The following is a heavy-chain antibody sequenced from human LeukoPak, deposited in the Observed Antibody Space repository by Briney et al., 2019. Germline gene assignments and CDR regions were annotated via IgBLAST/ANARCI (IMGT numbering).Heavy chain of an antibody. CDR1: GFTFSSYS. CDR3: AKGTTMVTTSPGGY. D-gene: IGHD4-17*01. J-gene: IGHJ4*02. Sequence: GGSLRLSCAASGFTFSSYSMNWVRQAPGKGLEWVSYISSSSSTIYYADSVKGRFTISRDNAKNSLYLQMNSLRAEDTAIYYCAKGTTMVTTSPGGYWGQGTLVTVSS. V-gene: IGHV3-48*01. CDR2: ISSSSSTI.